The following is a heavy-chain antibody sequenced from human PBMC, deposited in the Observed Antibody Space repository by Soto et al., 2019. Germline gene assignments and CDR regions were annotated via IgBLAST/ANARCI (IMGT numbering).Heavy chain of an antibody. CDR2: ISAYNGNT. V-gene: IGHV1-18*04. J-gene: IGHJ4*02. D-gene: IGHD3-22*01. CDR1: GYTFTTYS. Sequence: RASVKVSCKASGYTFTTYSIGWLRQAPGQRLEWIGWISAYNGNTNYAQKLQGRVTMTTDTSTSTAYMELRSLRSDDTAVYYCARVGRQSFYDGFPVYWGQGTLVTVSS. CDR3: ARVGRQSFYDGFPVY.